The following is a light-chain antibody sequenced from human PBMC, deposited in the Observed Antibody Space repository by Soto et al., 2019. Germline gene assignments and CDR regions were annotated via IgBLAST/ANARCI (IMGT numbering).Light chain of an antibody. CDR2: ASH. CDR1: QSISSH. J-gene: IGKJ2*01. Sequence: DIQITQSPSSLSASVGDRVTITCRASQSISSHLNWYQHKPGRPPRLLIFASHILEGGVPSRFSGSGSDTYFTLTIDSLQPEDVATYYCQHSYITPSYTFGQGTKVDIK. CDR3: QHSYITPSYT. V-gene: IGKV1-39*01.